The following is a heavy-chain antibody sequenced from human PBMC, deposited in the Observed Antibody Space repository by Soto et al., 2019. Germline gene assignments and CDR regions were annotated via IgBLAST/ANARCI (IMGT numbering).Heavy chain of an antibody. J-gene: IGHJ4*02. Sequence: SETLSLTCTVSGGSISSSSYFWGWIRQPPGKGLEWIGHIYFTGTSSYSPPLKSRVTMFVDTSKNNFSLRLTSVTAADTAVYYCVRREAVAGSQFDFWGQGTLVTVSS. CDR3: VRREAVAGSQFDF. D-gene: IGHD6-19*01. V-gene: IGHV4-39*02. CDR1: GGSISSSSYF. CDR2: IYFTGTS.